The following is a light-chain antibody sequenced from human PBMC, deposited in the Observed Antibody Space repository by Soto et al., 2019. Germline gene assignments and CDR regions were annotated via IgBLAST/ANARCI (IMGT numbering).Light chain of an antibody. Sequence: EIVLTQSPGILYLSPWDRATLSCRASQSVGSIYLAWYQQRPGQAPRLLIYGASNRATGIPVRFSGSGSGTDFTLTISGLEPEDFAVYYCQQYGSSSITFGQGTRLEIK. CDR2: GAS. CDR1: QSVGSIY. CDR3: QQYGSSSIT. V-gene: IGKV3-20*01. J-gene: IGKJ5*01.